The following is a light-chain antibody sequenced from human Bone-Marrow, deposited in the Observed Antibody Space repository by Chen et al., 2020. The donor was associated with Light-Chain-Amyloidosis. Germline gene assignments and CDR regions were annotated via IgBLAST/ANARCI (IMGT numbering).Light chain of an antibody. Sequence: EMVMTQSSSTLSVSPGERATLSCRTSQTVNSNLAWYQQSPGEAPRLLIYDASTRVTGVPDRCSGSGSGTEVTLTISSLQSEDFAVYICQQYNDWPPLFGGGTKVEIK. V-gene: IGKV3-15*01. J-gene: IGKJ4*01. CDR2: DAS. CDR1: QTVNSN. CDR3: QQYNDWPPL.